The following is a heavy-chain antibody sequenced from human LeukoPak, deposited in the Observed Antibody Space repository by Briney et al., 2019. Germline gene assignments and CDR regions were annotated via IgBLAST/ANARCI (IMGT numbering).Heavy chain of an antibody. V-gene: IGHV3-23*01. CDR2: ISGSGGST. CDR3: ARGRYDNSGCNDC. J-gene: IGHJ4*02. D-gene: IGHD3-22*01. CDR1: GFTFSSYG. Sequence: GGSLRLSCAASGFTFSSYGMSWVRQAPGRGLEWVSAISGSGGSTYYADSVKGRFTISRDNSKNTLYLQMNSLRAEDTAMYYCARGRYDNSGCNDCWGQGALVTVSS.